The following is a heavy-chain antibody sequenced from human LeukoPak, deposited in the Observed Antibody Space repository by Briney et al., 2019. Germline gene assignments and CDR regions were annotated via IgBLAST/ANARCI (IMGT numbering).Heavy chain of an antibody. V-gene: IGHV4-34*01. CDR2: INHSGST. D-gene: IGHD2-2*03. J-gene: IGHJ4*02. CDR1: GGSFSGYY. CDR3: ARRRRGYCSSTSCSYFGY. Sequence: PSETLSLTCAVYGGSFSGYYWSWIRQPPGKGLEWIGEINHSGSTNYNPSLKSRVTISVDTSKNQFSLKLSSVTAADTAVYYCARRRRGYCSSTSCSYFGYWGQGTLVTVSS.